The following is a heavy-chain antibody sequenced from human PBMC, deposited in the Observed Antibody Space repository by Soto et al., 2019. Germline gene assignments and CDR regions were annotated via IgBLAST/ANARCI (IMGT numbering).Heavy chain of an antibody. CDR2: ISYDGSNK. CDR1: GFTFSSYG. J-gene: IGHJ6*02. D-gene: IGHD2-2*03. Sequence: GGSLRLSCAASGFTFSSYGMHWVRQAPGKGLERVAVISYDGSNKYYADSVKGRFTISRDNSKNTLYLQMNSLRAEDTAVYYCARLNGYCVSTGCHGYYGMDVWGQGTTVTVSS. CDR3: ARLNGYCVSTGCHGYYGMDV. V-gene: IGHV3-30*03.